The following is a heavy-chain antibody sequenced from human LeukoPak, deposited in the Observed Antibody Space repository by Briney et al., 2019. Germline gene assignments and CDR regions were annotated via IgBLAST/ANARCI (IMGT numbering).Heavy chain of an antibody. CDR3: ARLGLVGATTQFFDY. J-gene: IGHJ4*02. CDR2: IYPGDSDT. V-gene: IGHV5-51*01. CDR1: GYSFTSYW. Sequence: GESLKISCKGSGYSFTSYWIGWVRQMPGKGLEWMGIIYPGDSDTRYSPSFQGQVTISADKSISTAYLQWSSLKASDTAMYYCARLGLVGATTQFFDYWGQGALATVSS. D-gene: IGHD1-26*01.